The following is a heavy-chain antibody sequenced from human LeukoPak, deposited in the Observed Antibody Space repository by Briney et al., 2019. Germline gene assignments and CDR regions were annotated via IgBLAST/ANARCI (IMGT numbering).Heavy chain of an antibody. D-gene: IGHD6-13*01. CDR1: GGTFSSYT. Sequence: SVKVSCKASGGTFSSYTISLVRQALGQGLEWMGRIIPILGIANYAQKFQGRVTITADKSTSTAYMELSSLRSEDTAVYYCASLIAAAGTGWFDPWGQGTLVTVSS. CDR3: ASLIAAAGTGWFDP. CDR2: IIPILGIA. V-gene: IGHV1-69*02. J-gene: IGHJ5*02.